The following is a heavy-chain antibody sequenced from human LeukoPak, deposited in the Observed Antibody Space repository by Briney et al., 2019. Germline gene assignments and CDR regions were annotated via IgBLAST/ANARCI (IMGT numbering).Heavy chain of an antibody. CDR1: GFTFSSYA. V-gene: IGHV3-23*01. Sequence: PGGSLRLSCAASGFTFSSYAMSWVRQAPGKGLEWVSAISGSGESTYYTDSVKGRFTISRDNSKNALYLQMNSLRAEDTALYYCARGGITIFGVVSYMDVWGKGTTVTVSS. CDR3: ARGGITIFGVVSYMDV. J-gene: IGHJ6*03. CDR2: ISGSGEST. D-gene: IGHD3-3*01.